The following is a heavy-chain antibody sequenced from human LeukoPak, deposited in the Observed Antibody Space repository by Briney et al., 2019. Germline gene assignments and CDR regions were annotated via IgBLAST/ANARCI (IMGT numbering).Heavy chain of an antibody. V-gene: IGHV4-39*07. CDR2: IYYSGST. J-gene: IGHJ5*02. CDR3: ARDRGGYSSSRGTWFDP. D-gene: IGHD6-13*01. Sequence: SETLSLTCTVSGGSISSSSYYWGWIRQPPGKGLEWIGSIYYSGSTYYNPSLKSRVTISVDTSKNQFSLKLSSVTAADTAVYYCARDRGGYSSSRGTWFDPWGQGTLVTVSS. CDR1: GGSISSSSYY.